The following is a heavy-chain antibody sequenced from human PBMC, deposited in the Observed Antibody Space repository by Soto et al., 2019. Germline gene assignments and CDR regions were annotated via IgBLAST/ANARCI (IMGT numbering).Heavy chain of an antibody. Sequence: QVQLQESRPGLVKPSETLSLTCTVSGGSISSYYWSWIRQPPGKGLEWIGYIYYSGSTNYNPSLKSRVTISVDTSKNQFSLKLSSVTAADTAVYYCARSSITMVRGVDNWGQGTLVTVSS. D-gene: IGHD3-10*01. CDR2: IYYSGST. V-gene: IGHV4-59*01. CDR1: GGSISSYY. CDR3: ARSSITMVRGVDN. J-gene: IGHJ4*02.